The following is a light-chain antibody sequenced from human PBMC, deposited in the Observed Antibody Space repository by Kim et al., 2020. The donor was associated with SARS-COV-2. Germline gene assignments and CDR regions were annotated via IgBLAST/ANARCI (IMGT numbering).Light chain of an antibody. V-gene: IGKV2-28*01. Sequence: PAANSSRSSQRLMHSKRHNSLDWYLQKRGRSTQLLIYLDSKRASRVSDRFGGSGSGSDFTLKISRVEAEDVGVYYCMQTLRTPWTFGQGTKVDIK. J-gene: IGKJ1*01. CDR3: MQTLRTPWT. CDR2: LDS. CDR1: QRLMHSKRHNS.